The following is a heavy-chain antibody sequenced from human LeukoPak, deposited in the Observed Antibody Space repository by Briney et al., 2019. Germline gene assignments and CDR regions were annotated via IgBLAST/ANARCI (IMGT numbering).Heavy chain of an antibody. D-gene: IGHD2-15*01. V-gene: IGHV4-39*01. Sequence: PSETLSLTCTVSGGSISSSSYYWGWIRQPPGKGLEWIGSIYYSGSTYYNPSLKSRVTISVDTSKNQFSLKLSSVTAADTAVYYCARFDLVVVAATFDYWGQGTLVTVSS. CDR3: ARFDLVVVAATFDY. CDR2: IYYSGST. CDR1: GGSISSSSYY. J-gene: IGHJ4*02.